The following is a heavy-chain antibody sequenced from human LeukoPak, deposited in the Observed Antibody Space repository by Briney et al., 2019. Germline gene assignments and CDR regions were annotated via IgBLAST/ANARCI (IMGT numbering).Heavy chain of an antibody. Sequence: GGSLRLSRAASGFTFRHYAVHWVCQAPGRGLEWVAVLSFDGAHKYYAESVKGRFTISRDNSNNTLFLQMDSPRIEDTALYYCVRARAGGLDYWGQGTLVTVSS. D-gene: IGHD3-16*01. J-gene: IGHJ4*02. CDR3: VRARAGGLDY. CDR1: GFTFRHYA. V-gene: IGHV3-30*04. CDR2: LSFDGAHK.